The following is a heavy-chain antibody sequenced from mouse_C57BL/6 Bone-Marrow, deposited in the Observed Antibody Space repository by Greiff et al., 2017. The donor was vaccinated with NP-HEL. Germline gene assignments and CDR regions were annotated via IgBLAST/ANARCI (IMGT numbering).Heavy chain of an antibody. V-gene: IGHV14-4*01. CDR3: TTHCECDCVDY. J-gene: IGHJ2*01. CDR2: IDPENGDT. CDR1: GFNIKDDY. D-gene: IGHD6-1*01. Sequence: EVQLQQSGAELVRPGASVKLSCTASGFNIKDDYMHWVKQRPEQGLEWIGWIDPENGDTEYASKFQGKATITADTSSNTAYLQLSSLTSEDTAVYYYTTHCECDCVDYWGQGTTLTVSS.